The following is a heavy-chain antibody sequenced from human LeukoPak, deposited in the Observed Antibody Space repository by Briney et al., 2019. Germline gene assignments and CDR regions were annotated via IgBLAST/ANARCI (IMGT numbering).Heavy chain of an antibody. CDR3: ATIVFGSGWYGLRN. CDR1: GGTFSSYA. CDR2: IIPILGIA. D-gene: IGHD6-19*01. Sequence: ASVKVSCKASGGTFSSYAISWVRQAPGQGLEWMGRIIPILGIANYAQKFQGRVTMTEDTSTDTAYMELSSLRSEDTAVYYCATIVFGSGWYGLRNWGQGTLVTVSS. V-gene: IGHV1-69*04. J-gene: IGHJ4*02.